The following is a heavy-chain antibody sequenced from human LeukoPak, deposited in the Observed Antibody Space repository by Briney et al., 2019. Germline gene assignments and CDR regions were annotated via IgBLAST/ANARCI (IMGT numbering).Heavy chain of an antibody. D-gene: IGHD3-10*01. Sequence: GGSLRLSCAASGFIFNSYGFHWVRQAPGKGLEWVAVISYDGSNKYYGDSVKGRFTVSRDNSKNTLYLQMNSLRAEDPALYYCARMALDNSGIYYTHYFDYWGQGTLVTVSS. CDR1: GFIFNSYG. CDR2: ISYDGSNK. V-gene: IGHV3-30*04. CDR3: ARMALDNSGIYYTHYFDY. J-gene: IGHJ4*02.